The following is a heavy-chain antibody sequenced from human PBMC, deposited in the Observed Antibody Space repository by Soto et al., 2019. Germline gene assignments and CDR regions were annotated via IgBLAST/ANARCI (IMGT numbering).Heavy chain of an antibody. CDR1: GFTFSNYA. D-gene: IGHD2-15*01. J-gene: IGHJ4*02. CDR3: ERAQDPYCSGAGCYFPGGY. CDR2: IWYDGSNT. V-gene: IGHV3-33*01. Sequence: QVELVESGGGVVQPGTSLRLSCAASGFTFSNYAMHWVRQAPGKGLEWVAFIWYDGSNTYYGESVKGRSTISRDNSKNRLFRQMHSLRVEDTAVYYCERAQDPYCSGAGCYFPGGYWGQGALVTVSS.